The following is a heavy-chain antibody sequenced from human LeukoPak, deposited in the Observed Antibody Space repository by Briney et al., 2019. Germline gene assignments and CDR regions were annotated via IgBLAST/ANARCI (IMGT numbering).Heavy chain of an antibody. CDR1: GFTFDDYA. Sequence: PGGSLRLSCAASGFTFDDYAMHWVRQAPGKGLEWVSGISWNSGSTGYADSVKGRFTISRDNSKNTLYLQMNSLRAEDTAVYYCAKEGPYDFWSGTTGFDYWGQGTLVTVSS. D-gene: IGHD3-3*01. V-gene: IGHV3-9*01. CDR2: ISWNSGST. J-gene: IGHJ4*02. CDR3: AKEGPYDFWSGTTGFDY.